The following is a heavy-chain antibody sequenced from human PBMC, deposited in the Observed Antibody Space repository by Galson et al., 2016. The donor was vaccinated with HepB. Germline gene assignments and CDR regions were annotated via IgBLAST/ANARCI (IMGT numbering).Heavy chain of an antibody. Sequence: SLRLSCAASGFTFSNYAMTWVRQAPGKGLEWVSSISGSGGTTYRADSVKGRFTISRDNSKKTLYLQMNSLRAEDTAIYYCAKKGGDGYRRDWFDPWGQGTLVTVSS. D-gene: IGHD5-24*01. CDR1: GFTFSNYA. CDR3: AKKGGDGYRRDWFDP. CDR2: ISGSGGTT. V-gene: IGHV3-23*01. J-gene: IGHJ5*02.